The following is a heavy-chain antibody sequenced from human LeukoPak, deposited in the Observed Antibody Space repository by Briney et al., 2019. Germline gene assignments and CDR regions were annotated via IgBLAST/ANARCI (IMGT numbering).Heavy chain of an antibody. CDR2: ISGSSGTI. Sequence: GSLRLSCAASGFTFSTYSINWVRQAPGKGLEWVSYISGSSGTIHYADSVKGRFTISRDNAKNSLYLQMNSLRDEDTAIYYCAREDYETYGMDVWGQGTTVTVSS. V-gene: IGHV3-48*02. D-gene: IGHD4-17*01. CDR3: AREDYETYGMDV. J-gene: IGHJ6*02. CDR1: GFTFSTYS.